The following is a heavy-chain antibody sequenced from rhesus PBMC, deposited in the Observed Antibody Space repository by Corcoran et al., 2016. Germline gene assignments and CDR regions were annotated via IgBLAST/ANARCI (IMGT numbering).Heavy chain of an antibody. CDR3: ARLTVTDSFIEYFEF. CDR1: GGSISSNY. V-gene: IGHV4-160*01. Sequence: QVQLQESGPGLVKPSETLSLTCAVSGGSISSNYWSWIRQPPGKGLEWIGRIYGSGGSTDYNPSLKSRVTISTDTSKNQFSLKLSSVTAADTAVYYCARLTVTDSFIEYFEFWGQGALVTVSS. J-gene: IGHJ1*01. CDR2: IYGSGGST. D-gene: IGHD4-23*01.